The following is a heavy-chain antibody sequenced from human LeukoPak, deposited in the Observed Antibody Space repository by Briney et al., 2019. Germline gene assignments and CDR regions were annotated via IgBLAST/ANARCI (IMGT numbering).Heavy chain of an antibody. J-gene: IGHJ4*02. CDR1: GYTFTNYG. V-gene: IGHV1-18*01. CDR3: AKDLSYYDTSGYRD. CDR2: ISAYNDNT. Sequence: GASVKVSCKASGYTFTNYGISWVRQAPGQGLERMGWISAYNDNTNYAQKLQGRVTVTTDTSTSTANMELRDLRSDGTAVCDCAKDLSYYDTSGYRDWGQGTLVTVSS. D-gene: IGHD3-22*01.